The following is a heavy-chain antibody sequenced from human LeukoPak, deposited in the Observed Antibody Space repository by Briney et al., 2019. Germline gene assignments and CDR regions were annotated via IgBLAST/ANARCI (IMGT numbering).Heavy chain of an antibody. Sequence: PGGSLRLSCAASGFSFSTLAMRWVRQAAGKGLEYVSGISSNGGNKYYADSVKGRFTISRDNSKNMVYLQMGSLRPEDMAVYYCARGFCNVDSCFEGTFGYWGQGTLVTVSS. D-gene: IGHD2-15*01. V-gene: IGHV3-64*02. CDR1: GFSFSTLA. CDR3: ARGFCNVDSCFEGTFGY. CDR2: ISSNGGNK. J-gene: IGHJ4*02.